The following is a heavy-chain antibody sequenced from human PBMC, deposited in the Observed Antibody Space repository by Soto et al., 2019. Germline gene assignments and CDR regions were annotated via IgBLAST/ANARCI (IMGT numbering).Heavy chain of an antibody. Sequence: QMQLVQSGAEVKKPGSSVKVSCKASGGTLSSFINYPINWVRQAPGQGLEWMGGIVPNVGTVNYAQKLQGRVTITADKSTGTAYMELRSLRSEDTALYYCARRDTSGFLRYFDNWGQGTLVTVSS. V-gene: IGHV1-69*06. D-gene: IGHD3-3*01. CDR1: GGTLSSFINYP. CDR3: ARRDTSGFLRYFDN. J-gene: IGHJ4*02. CDR2: IVPNVGTV.